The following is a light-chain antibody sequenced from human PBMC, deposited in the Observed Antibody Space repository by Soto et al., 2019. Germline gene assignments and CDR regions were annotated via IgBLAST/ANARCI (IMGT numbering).Light chain of an antibody. V-gene: IGLV2-23*02. CDR2: EVS. CDR1: SSDLGSYNL. CDR3: CSYAGSSTSWV. Sequence: QSALTQPASVSGSPGQSITISCTGTSSDLGSYNLVSWYQQHPGKAPKLMIYEVSKRPSGVPNRFSGSKSGNTASLTISGLQAEDEADYYCCSYAGSSTSWVFGGGTKLTVL. J-gene: IGLJ3*02.